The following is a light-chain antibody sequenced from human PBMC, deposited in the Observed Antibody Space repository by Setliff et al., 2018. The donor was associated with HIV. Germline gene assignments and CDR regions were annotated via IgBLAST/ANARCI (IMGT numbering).Light chain of an antibody. CDR1: SSDIGDYES. V-gene: IGLV2-23*02. CDR3: CSYAGGDPWI. J-gene: IGLJ2*01. Sequence: QSVLTQPASVSGSPGQSITISCTGSSSDIGDYESVSWYQQHPGEVPKLMIYDVTKRPSGVSNRFSASKSGNTASLTISGLQAEDEAHYYSCSYAGGDPWIFGGATK. CDR2: DVT.